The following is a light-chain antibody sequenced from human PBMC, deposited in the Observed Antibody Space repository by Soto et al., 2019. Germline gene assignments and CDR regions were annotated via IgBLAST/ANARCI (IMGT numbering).Light chain of an antibody. CDR2: GAS. CDR3: QQYNTCLWT. Sequence: EVVMTQSPATLSVSPGERATLSCRASQSVNANLAWYQQKPGQAPRLLIHGASNRATGIPARFSGSGFGTELIPTISRLQSEDSTVYYCQQYNTCLWTFRQGTKVEI. V-gene: IGKV3-15*01. CDR1: QSVNAN. J-gene: IGKJ1*01.